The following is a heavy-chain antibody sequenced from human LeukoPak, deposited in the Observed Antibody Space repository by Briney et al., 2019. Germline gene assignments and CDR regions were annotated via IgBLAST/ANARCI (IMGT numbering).Heavy chain of an antibody. Sequence: PGGSLRLSCAASGFTFSSYAMSWVRQAPGKGLEWVSAISGSGGSTYYADSVKGRFTISRDNSKNTLYLQMNSLRAEDTAVYYCATFQQLVPYYYYYGMDVWGQGTTVTVSS. D-gene: IGHD6-13*01. J-gene: IGHJ6*02. CDR3: ATFQQLVPYYYYYGMDV. CDR1: GFTFSSYA. CDR2: ISGSGGST. V-gene: IGHV3-23*01.